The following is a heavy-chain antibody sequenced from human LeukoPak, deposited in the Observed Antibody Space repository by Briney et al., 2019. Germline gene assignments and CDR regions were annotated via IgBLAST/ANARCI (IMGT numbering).Heavy chain of an antibody. V-gene: IGHV3-53*01. D-gene: IGHD5-18*01. CDR1: GFIVRSNY. J-gene: IGHJ3*02. CDR2: VYSGGST. Sequence: GGSLRLSCAASGFIVRSNYMSWVRQAPGKGLEWVSVVYSGGSTYYADSVKGRFTISRDNSRNTLYLQMNSLRAEDTAVYYCATAPGSGYTYGGPFDIWGQGTMVTVSS. CDR3: ATAPGSGYTYGGPFDI.